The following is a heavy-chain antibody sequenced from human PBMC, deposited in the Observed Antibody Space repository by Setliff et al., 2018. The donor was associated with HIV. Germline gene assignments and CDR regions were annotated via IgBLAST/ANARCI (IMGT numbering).Heavy chain of an antibody. CDR1: GYTFTFYS. J-gene: IGHJ4*02. CDR2: INTGNGNT. V-gene: IGHV1-3*04. D-gene: IGHD5-18*01. CDR3: AREAYSYGYVLPATRFGYYFDS. Sequence: PSVKVSCKASGYTFTFYSMHWVRQAPGQRLEWMGWINTGNGNTKYSQKFQGRVTISADRSTSTAYMELSSLRSEDTALYYCAREAYSYGYVLPATRFGYYFDSWGQGTLVTVSS.